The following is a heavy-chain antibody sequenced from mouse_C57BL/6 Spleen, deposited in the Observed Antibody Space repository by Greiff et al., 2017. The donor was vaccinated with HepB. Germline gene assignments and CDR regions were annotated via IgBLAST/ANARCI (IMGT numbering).Heavy chain of an antibody. CDR2: IWWDDDK. CDR1: GFSLSTFGMG. D-gene: IGHD1-1*01. V-gene: IGHV8-8*01. CDR3: ARIATTVVAGDYAMDY. Sequence: QVTLKVCGPGILQPSQTLSLTCSFSGFSLSTFGMGVGWIRQPSGKGLEWLAHIWWDDDKYYNPALKSRLTISKDTSKNQVFLKIANVDTADTATYYCARIATTVVAGDYAMDYWGQGTSVTVSS. J-gene: IGHJ4*01.